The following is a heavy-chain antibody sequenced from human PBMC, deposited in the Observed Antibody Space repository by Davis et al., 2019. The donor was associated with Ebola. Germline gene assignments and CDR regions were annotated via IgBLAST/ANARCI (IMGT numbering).Heavy chain of an antibody. D-gene: IGHD2-15*01. CDR1: GFSLSTSGMR. J-gene: IGHJ6*02. Sequence: SGPTLVKPTQTLTLTCPFSGFSLSTSGMRVSWIRQPPGKALEWLARIDWDDDKYYSTSLKTRLTISKDTSKNQVVLTMTNMDPVDTATYYCARIRSLYDGRYYYYYGMDVWGQGTTVTVSS. CDR2: IDWDDDK. V-gene: IGHV2-70*04. CDR3: ARIRSLYDGRYYYYYGMDV.